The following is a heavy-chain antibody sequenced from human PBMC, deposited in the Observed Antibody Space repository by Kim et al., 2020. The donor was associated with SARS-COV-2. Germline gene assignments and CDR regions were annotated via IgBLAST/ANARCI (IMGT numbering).Heavy chain of an antibody. D-gene: IGHD3-22*01. CDR2: ISKEGREK. CDR3: AKQLYFYDSSGHSDAFDI. J-gene: IGHJ3*02. CDR1: GFPLRTYD. Sequence: GGSLRLSCAASGFPLRTYDMHWVRQAPGKGLEWVAVISKEGREKYYADSVKGRFTVSRDNSKNTLFLQRNSLRPEDSAVYFCAKQLYFYDSSGHSDAFDIWGQGTRVIVS. V-gene: IGHV3-30*18.